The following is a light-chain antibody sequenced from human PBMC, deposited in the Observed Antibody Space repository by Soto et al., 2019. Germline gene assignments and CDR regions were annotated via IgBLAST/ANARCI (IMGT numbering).Light chain of an antibody. Sequence: EFVLTQSPCTLSLSLGERATLSCRASQSVSSSYLAWYQQRPGQAPRLLIYGASSRATGIPDRFSGSGSGTDFTLTISRLEPEDFAVYYCQQYGSSPQTFGQGTKVDIK. CDR3: QQYGSSPQT. V-gene: IGKV3-20*01. CDR2: GAS. CDR1: QSVSSSY. J-gene: IGKJ1*01.